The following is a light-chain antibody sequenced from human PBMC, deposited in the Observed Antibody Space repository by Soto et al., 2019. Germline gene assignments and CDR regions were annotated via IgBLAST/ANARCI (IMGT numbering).Light chain of an antibody. CDR3: QQRSNWWT. J-gene: IGKJ1*01. V-gene: IGKV3-11*01. CDR2: DAS. Sequence: EILLTQSPATLSLSPGERATLSCRSSQSVSSYLAWYQQKPGQAPRLLIYDASNRATGIPARFSVSGSGTDFTLTISSREPEAFAVYYCQQRSNWWTFAQGTNVEL. CDR1: QSVSSY.